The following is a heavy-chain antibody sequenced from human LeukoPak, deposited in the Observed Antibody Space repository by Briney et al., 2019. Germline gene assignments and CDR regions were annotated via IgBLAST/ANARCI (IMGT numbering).Heavy chain of an antibody. V-gene: IGHV3-48*03. D-gene: IGHD1-1*01. CDR3: ARGIGLERRYFQFDY. CDR1: GFTFSSYE. Sequence: GGSLRLSCVASGFTFSSYEMNWVRQVPGKALEWVSYIDFGGRIINYADHVKGRFTISRDNAKNSVYLQMNSLRAEGTAVYYCARGIGLERRYFQFDYWGQGTLVTVSS. CDR2: IDFGGRII. J-gene: IGHJ4*02.